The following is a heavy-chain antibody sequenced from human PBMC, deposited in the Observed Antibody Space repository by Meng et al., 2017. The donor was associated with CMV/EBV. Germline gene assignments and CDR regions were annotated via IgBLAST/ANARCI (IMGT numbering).Heavy chain of an antibody. CDR2: MNPNGGNT. J-gene: IGHJ6*02. V-gene: IGHV1-8*01. CDR3: ARGPRLRRLFPPPRPYYYYYGMDV. D-gene: IGHD3-22*01. CDR1: GYTFTSYD. Sequence: ASVKVSCKASGYTFTSYDINWVRQATGQGLEWMGWMNPNGGNTGYAQKFQGRVTMTRNTSISTAYMELSSLRSEDTAVYYCARGPRLRRLFPPPRPYYYYYGMDVWGQGTTVTVSS.